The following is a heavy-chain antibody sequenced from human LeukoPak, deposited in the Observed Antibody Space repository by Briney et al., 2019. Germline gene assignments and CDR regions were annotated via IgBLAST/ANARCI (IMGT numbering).Heavy chain of an antibody. D-gene: IGHD1-26*01. V-gene: IGHV3-15*01. CDR1: GFRFSASW. CDR3: TTEADSGWEFDY. CDR2: IKSKTDGGTT. J-gene: IGHJ4*02. Sequence: PGGSLRLSCAASGFRFSASWMSWVRQAPGKALEWVGRIKSKTDGGTTDYAAPVRGRFTISRDDSKNTLYLQMNSLKTEDTAVYYCTTEADSGWEFDYWGQGTLVTVSS.